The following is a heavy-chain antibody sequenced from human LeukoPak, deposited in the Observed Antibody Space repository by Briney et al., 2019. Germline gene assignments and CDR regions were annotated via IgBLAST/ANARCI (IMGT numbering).Heavy chain of an antibody. CDR2: INSDGSST. D-gene: IGHD3-3*01. V-gene: IGHV3-74*01. CDR1: GFIFSSYW. Sequence: GGSVRLSCAASGFIFSSYWMHWVRQAPGKGLVCVSRINSDGSSTSYADSVKGRFTISRDNAKNTLYLQMNSLRSEDTAVYYCARILYDFWSGPGPFDYWRQGTLVTVSS. J-gene: IGHJ4*02. CDR3: ARILYDFWSGPGPFDY.